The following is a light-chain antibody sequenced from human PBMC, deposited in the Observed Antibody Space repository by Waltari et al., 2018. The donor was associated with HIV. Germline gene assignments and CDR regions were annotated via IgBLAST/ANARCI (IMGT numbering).Light chain of an antibody. V-gene: IGLV3-25*03. CDR2: KDN. CDR1: ALPKQY. CDR3: QSADSSGTYWV. J-gene: IGLJ3*02. Sequence: SSELTQPPSVSVSPGQTARIICSGEALPKQYAFWYQQKPGQAPVVVIYKDNERRSGIPERFSGSSSGTTVTLTISGVQADDEADYYCQSADSSGTYWVFGGGTKLTVL.